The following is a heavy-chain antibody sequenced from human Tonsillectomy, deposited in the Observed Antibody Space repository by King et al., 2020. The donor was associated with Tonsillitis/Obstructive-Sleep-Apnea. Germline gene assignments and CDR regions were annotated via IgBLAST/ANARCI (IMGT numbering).Heavy chain of an antibody. V-gene: IGHV3-23*04. D-gene: IGHD3-3*01. CDR3: AKSGYDFWSGYYAFDI. CDR1: GFTFSSYA. Sequence: VQLVESGGGLVQPGGSLRLSCVASGFTFSSYAMSWVRQASGKGLEWVSAFSGSGGSTYYADAVKGRFTISRDNSKNTLYLQMNSLRAEDTAVYYCAKSGYDFWSGYYAFDIWGQGTMVTVSS. CDR2: FSGSGGST. J-gene: IGHJ3*02.